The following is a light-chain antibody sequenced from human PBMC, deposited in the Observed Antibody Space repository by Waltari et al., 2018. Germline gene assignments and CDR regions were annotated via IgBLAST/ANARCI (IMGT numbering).Light chain of an antibody. CDR1: QSVLYSSNNKNY. J-gene: IGKJ3*01. CDR2: WAS. V-gene: IGKV4-1*01. Sequence: DIVMTQSPDSLAVSLGERATINCKSSQSVLYSSNNKNYLAWYQQKPGQPPKLLIYWASTRESGVPDRFSGSGSGTDFTHTISSLQAEDVAVYYCQQYYSTLRTFGPGTKVDIK. CDR3: QQYYSTLRT.